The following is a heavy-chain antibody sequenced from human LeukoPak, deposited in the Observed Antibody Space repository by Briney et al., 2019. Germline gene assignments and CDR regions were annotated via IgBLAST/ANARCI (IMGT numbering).Heavy chain of an antibody. CDR2: IYYRGNT. CDR1: GDSIRNYY. Sequence: SETLSLTCTVSGDSIRNYYWSWIRQPPGKGLEWIGYIYYRGNTNYNPPLKSRVIISIDTSKNQFSLKMSSVTAADTAVYFCARDSPPQYASSSAGFDYWGQGTLVTVSS. J-gene: IGHJ4*02. V-gene: IGHV4-59*01. D-gene: IGHD6-6*01. CDR3: ARDSPPQYASSSAGFDY.